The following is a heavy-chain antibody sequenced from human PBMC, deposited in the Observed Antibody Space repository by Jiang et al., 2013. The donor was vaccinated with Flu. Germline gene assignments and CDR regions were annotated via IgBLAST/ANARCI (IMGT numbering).Heavy chain of an antibody. D-gene: IGHD2-15*01. CDR2: LGSTDGNV. J-gene: IGHJ6*04. V-gene: IGHV3-48*03. Sequence: VQLLESGGGLVQPGGSLRLSCVASGFSSSDYEMNWVRQAPGKGLEWLSYLGSTDGNVYYADSVKGRFTISRDSAKNSLYLQMRSLRVEDTALYYCARSPDRCSGGACHGGDYFYYGMDVWGKGTTVTVSS. CDR3: ARSPDRCSGGACHGGDYFYYGMDV. CDR1: GFSSSDYE.